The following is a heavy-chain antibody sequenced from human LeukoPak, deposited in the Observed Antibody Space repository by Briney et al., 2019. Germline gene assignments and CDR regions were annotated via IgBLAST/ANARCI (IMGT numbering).Heavy chain of an antibody. CDR2: MYTSGST. CDR3: VREGYDYGDY. D-gene: IGHD3-16*01. Sequence: SETLSLTCSVSGGSIRSGSYYWSWIRQPAGKGLEWIGRMYTSGSTNHNPSLKSRVTISADTSKNQFSLRLTSVTAADTAVYYCVREGYDYGDYWGQGTLVTVSS. CDR1: GGSIRSGSYY. J-gene: IGHJ4*02. V-gene: IGHV4-61*02.